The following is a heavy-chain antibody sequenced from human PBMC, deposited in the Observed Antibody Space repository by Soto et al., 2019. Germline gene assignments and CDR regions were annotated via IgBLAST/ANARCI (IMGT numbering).Heavy chain of an antibody. Sequence: ASVKVSCKASGYTFTGYYMHWVRQAPGQGLEWMGWINPNSGGTNYAQKFQDWVTMTRDTSISTAYMELSRLRSDDTAVYYCARNYYDFWSGYNDDNWLDPWGQGTLVTVSS. CDR1: GYTFTGYY. CDR2: INPNSGGT. V-gene: IGHV1-2*04. D-gene: IGHD3-3*01. CDR3: ARNYYDFWSGYNDDNWLDP. J-gene: IGHJ5*02.